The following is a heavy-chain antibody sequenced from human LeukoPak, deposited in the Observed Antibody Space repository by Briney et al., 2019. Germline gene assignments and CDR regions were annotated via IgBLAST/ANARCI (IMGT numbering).Heavy chain of an antibody. CDR1: GFTFSSYA. CDR2: ISYDGSNK. D-gene: IGHD3-10*01. V-gene: IGHV3-30-3*01. CDR3: AKGSNYYGSGSYRLDY. J-gene: IGHJ4*02. Sequence: PGGSLRLSCAASGFTFSSYAMHWVRQAPGKGLEWVAVISYDGSNKYYADSVKGRFTISRDNSKNTLYLQMNSLRAEDTALYYCAKGSNYYGSGSYRLDYWGQGTLVTVSS.